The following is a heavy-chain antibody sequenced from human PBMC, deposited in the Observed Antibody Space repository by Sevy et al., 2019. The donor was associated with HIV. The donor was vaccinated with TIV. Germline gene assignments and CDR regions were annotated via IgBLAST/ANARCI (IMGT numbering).Heavy chain of an antibody. CDR2: TSSSSSYI. Sequence: GGSLRLSCAASGFTFSSYSMNWVRQAPGKGLEWVSSTSSSSSYIYYADSVKGRFTISRDNAKNSLYLQMNSLRAEDTAVYYCARVLLGDYYYYYMDVWGKGTTVTVSS. D-gene: IGHD2-21*01. CDR1: GFTFSSYS. J-gene: IGHJ6*03. CDR3: ARVLLGDYYYYYMDV. V-gene: IGHV3-21*01.